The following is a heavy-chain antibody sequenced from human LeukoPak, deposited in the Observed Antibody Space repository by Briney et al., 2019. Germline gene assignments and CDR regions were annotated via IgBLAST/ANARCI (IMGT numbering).Heavy chain of an antibody. J-gene: IGHJ6*03. CDR2: IKQDGSEK. CDR3: ARDRGRYYMDV. D-gene: IGHD6-25*01. V-gene: IGHV3-7*01. CDR1: GFTFSFYW. Sequence: GGSLRLSCAASGFTFSFYWMTWVRQAPGKGLEWVANIKQDGSEKYYVDSVKGRFTISRDNAKNSLYLQMNSLRAEDTAVYYCARDRGRYYMDVWGKGTTVTISS.